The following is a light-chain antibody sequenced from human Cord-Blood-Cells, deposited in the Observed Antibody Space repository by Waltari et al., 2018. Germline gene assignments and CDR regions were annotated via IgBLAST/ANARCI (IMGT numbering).Light chain of an antibody. CDR1: QSVSSN. V-gene: IGKV3-15*01. Sequence: EIVMPQSPATLSVSPGERAPLSCRASQSVSSNLAWYQQKPGQAPRLLIYGASTRATGIPARFSGSGSGTEFTLTISSLQSEDFAVYYCHQYNNWPPFTFGPGTKVDIK. CDR3: HQYNNWPPFT. CDR2: GAS. J-gene: IGKJ3*01.